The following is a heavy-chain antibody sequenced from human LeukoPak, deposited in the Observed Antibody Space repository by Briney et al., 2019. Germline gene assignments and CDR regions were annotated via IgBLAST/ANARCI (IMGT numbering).Heavy chain of an antibody. Sequence: PSETLSLTCTVSGGSISSDSYYWAWIRQPPGKGLEWIASIYYSGSTYYNPSLKSRVTISVDTSRNQFSLKLSSVTAADTAVYYCAREPLEYYGSGSDHAFDIWGQGTMVTVSS. V-gene: IGHV4-39*07. CDR1: GGSISSDSYY. CDR2: IYYSGST. D-gene: IGHD3-10*01. CDR3: AREPLEYYGSGSDHAFDI. J-gene: IGHJ3*02.